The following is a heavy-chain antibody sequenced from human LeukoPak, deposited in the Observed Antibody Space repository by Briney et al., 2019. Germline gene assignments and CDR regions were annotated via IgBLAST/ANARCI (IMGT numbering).Heavy chain of an antibody. CDR2: IYYSGST. J-gene: IGHJ6*03. V-gene: IGHV4-59*12. CDR3: ARDFGGPMNYYYYYMDV. D-gene: IGHD3-16*01. CDR1: GGSISSYY. Sequence: SETLSLTCTVSGGSISSYYWSWIRQPPGKGLEWIGYIYYSGSTNYNPSLKSRVTISVDTSKNQFSLKLSSVTAADTAVYYCARDFGGPMNYYYYYMDVWGKGTTVTISS.